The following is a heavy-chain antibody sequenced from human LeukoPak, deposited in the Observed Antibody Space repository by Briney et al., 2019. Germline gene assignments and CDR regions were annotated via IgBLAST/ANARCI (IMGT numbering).Heavy chain of an antibody. CDR3: ARDRGYYGSGTHPFDY. J-gene: IGHJ4*02. Sequence: GASVKVSCKASGYTFTSYGISWVRQAPGQGLEWMGWISAYNGNTNYAQKLQGRVTMTTDTSTSTAYMELRSLRSDDTAVYYCARDRGYYGSGTHPFDYWGQGTLVTVSS. V-gene: IGHV1-18*01. D-gene: IGHD3-10*01. CDR2: ISAYNGNT. CDR1: GYTFTSYG.